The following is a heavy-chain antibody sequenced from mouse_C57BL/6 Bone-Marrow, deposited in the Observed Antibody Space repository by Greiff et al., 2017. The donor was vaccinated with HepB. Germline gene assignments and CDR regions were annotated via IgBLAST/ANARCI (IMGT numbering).Heavy chain of an antibody. V-gene: IGHV2-4*01. Sequence: VKVEESGPGLVQPSQSLSITCTVSGFSLTSYGVHWVRQPPGKGLEWLGVIWSGGSTDYNAAFISRLSISKDNSKSQVFFKMNSLQADDTAIYYCAINYYGSPEFAYWGQGTLVTVSA. J-gene: IGHJ3*01. CDR1: GFSLTSYG. D-gene: IGHD1-1*01. CDR3: AINYYGSPEFAY. CDR2: IWSGGST.